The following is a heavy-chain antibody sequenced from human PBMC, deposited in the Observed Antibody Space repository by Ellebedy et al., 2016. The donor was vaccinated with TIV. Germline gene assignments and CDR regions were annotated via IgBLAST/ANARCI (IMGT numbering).Heavy chain of an antibody. D-gene: IGHD4-11*01. CDR3: ARDRGDYSISGP. CDR2: IKSDGGST. V-gene: IGHV3-74*01. Sequence: GESLKISCVASGFTFGRYWMHWVRQAPGNKLVWVSRIKSDGGSTTYADSVKGRFTTSRDNARNTLYLQMNSLRGEDTAVYFCARDRGDYSISGPWGQGTLVTVSS. J-gene: IGHJ5*02. CDR1: GFTFGRYW.